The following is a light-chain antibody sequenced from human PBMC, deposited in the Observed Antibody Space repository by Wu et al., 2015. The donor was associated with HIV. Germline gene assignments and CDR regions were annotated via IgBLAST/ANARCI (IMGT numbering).Light chain of an antibody. CDR3: QQYNSHSRS. V-gene: IGKV1-5*03. CDR2: EAS. Sequence: DIQMTQSPSTLSASIGDRVTITCRASQSLRNWLAWYQQKPGKAPKLLIYEASILESGVPSRFSGSGSGTEFTLTINSLQADDIATYYCQQYNSHSRSFGPGTKVDIK. J-gene: IGKJ2*03. CDR1: QSLRNW.